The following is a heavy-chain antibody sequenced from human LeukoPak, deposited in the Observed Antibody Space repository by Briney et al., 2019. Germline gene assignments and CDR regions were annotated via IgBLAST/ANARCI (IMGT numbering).Heavy chain of an antibody. CDR3: ARQQISFFGVVQNWFDP. CDR2: INHSGSA. J-gene: IGHJ5*02. D-gene: IGHD3-3*01. V-gene: IGHV4-34*01. Sequence: KPSETLSLTCAVYGGSFSGYYWSWIRQPTGKGLEWIGEINHSGSANYNPSLKSRVTISIDTSKNQFFLTLRSVTAADTAVYYCARQQISFFGVVQNWFDPWGQGTLVTVSS. CDR1: GGSFSGYY.